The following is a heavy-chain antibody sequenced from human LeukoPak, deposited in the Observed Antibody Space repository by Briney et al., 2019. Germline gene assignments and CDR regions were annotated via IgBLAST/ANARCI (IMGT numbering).Heavy chain of an antibody. CDR2: IYHSGST. J-gene: IGHJ4*02. V-gene: IGHV4-39*07. D-gene: IGHD1-26*01. Sequence: SETLSLTCTVSGGSISSSSYYWGWIRQPPGKGLEWIGSIYHSGSTYYNPSLKSRVTISVDTSKNQFSLKPSSVTAADTAVYYCVRHQSFFRYRIDYWGQGTLVTVSS. CDR1: GGSISSSSYY. CDR3: VRHQSFFRYRIDY.